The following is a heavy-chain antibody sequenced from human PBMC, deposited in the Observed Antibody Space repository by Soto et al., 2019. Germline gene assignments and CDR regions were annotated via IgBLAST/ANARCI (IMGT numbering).Heavy chain of an antibody. Sequence: ASVKVSCTASGYTLTSYGISWVRQGTGQGLEWMGWISAYNGNTNYAQKLQGRVTMTTDTSTSTAYMELRSLRSDDTAVYYCAVNYDILTGYYQNWFDPWGQGTLVTVSS. D-gene: IGHD3-9*01. J-gene: IGHJ5*02. CDR1: GYTLTSYG. CDR3: AVNYDILTGYYQNWFDP. CDR2: ISAYNGNT. V-gene: IGHV1-18*01.